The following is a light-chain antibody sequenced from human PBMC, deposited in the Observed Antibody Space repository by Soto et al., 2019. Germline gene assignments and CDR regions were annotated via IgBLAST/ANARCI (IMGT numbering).Light chain of an antibody. J-gene: IGKJ1*01. V-gene: IGKV3-15*01. CDR3: QQYSKWPPWT. Sequence: EIVMTQSPATLSVSPGERATLFCRASQSVSSNLAWYQQKPGQAPRLLIYGASTRATGIPARFSGSGSGTEFTLTISSLQSEDFAVYYCQQYSKWPPWTFGQGTKVDIK. CDR2: GAS. CDR1: QSVSSN.